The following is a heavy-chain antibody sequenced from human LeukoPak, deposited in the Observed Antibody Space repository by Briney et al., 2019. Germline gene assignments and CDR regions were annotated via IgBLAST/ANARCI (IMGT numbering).Heavy chain of an antibody. J-gene: IGHJ4*02. CDR2: ISSSSSTI. CDR3: APDADTESYGLDY. CDR1: GFTFSTYS. V-gene: IGHV3-48*04. D-gene: IGHD1-26*01. Sequence: GGSLRLSCAASGFTFSTYSMNWVRQAPGKGLEWVSYISSSSSTIYYADSVKGRFTISRDNAKNALYLQMNSLRAEDTAVYYCAPDADTESYGLDYWGQGTLVTVSS.